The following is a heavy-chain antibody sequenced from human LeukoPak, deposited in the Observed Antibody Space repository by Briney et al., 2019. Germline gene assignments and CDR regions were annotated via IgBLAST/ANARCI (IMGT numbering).Heavy chain of an antibody. D-gene: IGHD3-9*01. CDR1: GGSISSYY. CDR3: ARSPTITYYDILTGYFPYYFDY. Sequence: SETLSLTCTVSGGSISSYYWSWIRQPPGKGLEWIGYIYYSGSTNYNPSLKRRLTISVDTYKNKFSLKLSSVTAADTAVYYCARSPTITYYDILTGYFPYYFDYWGQGTLVTVSS. J-gene: IGHJ4*02. CDR2: IYYSGST. V-gene: IGHV4-59*01.